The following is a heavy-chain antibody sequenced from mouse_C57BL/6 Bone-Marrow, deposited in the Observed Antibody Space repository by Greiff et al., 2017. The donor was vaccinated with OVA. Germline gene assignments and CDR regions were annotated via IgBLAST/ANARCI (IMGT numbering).Heavy chain of an antibody. CDR1: GFSFNTYA. CDR2: IRSKSNNYAT. CDR3: VRQRYGTPAY. V-gene: IGHV10-1*01. Sequence: GGGLVQPKGSLKLSCAASGFSFNTYAMNWVRQAPGKGLEWVARIRSKSNNYATYYADSVKDRFTISRDDSESMLYLQMNNLKTEDTAMYYCVRQRYGTPAYWGQGTLVTVSA. D-gene: IGHD1-1*01. J-gene: IGHJ3*01.